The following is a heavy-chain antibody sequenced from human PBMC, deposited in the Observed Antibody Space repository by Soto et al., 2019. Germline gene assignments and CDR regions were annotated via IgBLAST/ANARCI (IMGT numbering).Heavy chain of an antibody. Sequence: EVQLLESGGGLVQPGGSLRLSCAASGFTFSSYAMSWVRQAPGKGLEWVSSVSGSSGSKPYADSVKGRFTISRDNSKSTVYLQMNSLRAEDTAVYFCAKDWCSGTTCYCLENWGQGTLVTVSS. CDR2: VSGSSGSK. CDR1: GFTFSSYA. V-gene: IGHV3-23*01. D-gene: IGHD1-7*01. CDR3: AKDWCSGTTCYCLEN. J-gene: IGHJ4*02.